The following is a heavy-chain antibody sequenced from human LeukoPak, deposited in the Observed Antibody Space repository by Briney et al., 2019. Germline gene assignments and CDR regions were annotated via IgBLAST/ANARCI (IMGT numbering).Heavy chain of an antibody. CDR3: ARDSNLEYSSSRGLGR. CDR1: GGSISSYY. CDR2: IYASGTT. Sequence: SETLSLICTVSGGSISSYYWSWIRQPAGKGLEWIGRIYASGTTYYNPSLKSRVTMSVDTSKNQFSLRLTTVTAADTAVYYCARDSNLEYSSSRGLGRWGQGTLVTVSS. J-gene: IGHJ4*02. D-gene: IGHD6-6*01. V-gene: IGHV4-4*07.